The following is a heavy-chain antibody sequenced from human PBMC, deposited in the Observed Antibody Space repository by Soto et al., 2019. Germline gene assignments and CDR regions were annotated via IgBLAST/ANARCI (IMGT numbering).Heavy chain of an antibody. CDR2: FYYSGTT. J-gene: IGHJ4*02. Sequence: SETLSLTCTVSGDSLISSSYYFFCIRQPPGKGLELIGSFYYSGTTYYNPSLKSRVTISVDTSKNQLSLKLNSVTAADTAVYYCARPKYSSSSALYDYWGQGTLVTVSS. CDR1: GDSLISSSYY. V-gene: IGHV4-39*01. D-gene: IGHD6-6*01. CDR3: ARPKYSSSSALYDY.